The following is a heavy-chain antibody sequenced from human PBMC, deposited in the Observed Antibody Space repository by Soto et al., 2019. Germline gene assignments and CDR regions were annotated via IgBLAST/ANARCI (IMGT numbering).Heavy chain of an antibody. J-gene: IGHJ3*02. V-gene: IGHV3-74*01. Sequence: GGSLRLSCAASGFTFSSYWMHCVRQAPGKGLVWVSRINSDGCSTSYADSVKGRFTISRDNAKNTLYLQMNSLRAEVTAVYYCARAPRALDAFDIWGQGTMVAVSS. CDR2: INSDGCST. CDR1: GFTFSSYW. CDR3: ARAPRALDAFDI.